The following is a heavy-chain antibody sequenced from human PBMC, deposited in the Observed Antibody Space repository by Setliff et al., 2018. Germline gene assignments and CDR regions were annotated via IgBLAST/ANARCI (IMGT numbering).Heavy chain of an antibody. D-gene: IGHD3-22*01. CDR1: GYTFTSYG. CDR2: INTYNGDT. CDR3: ARINFYVSSGYYYAPEL. Sequence: ASVKVSCKASGYTFTSYGISWVRQAPGRGLEWMAYINTYNGDTQYAQKFQGRVTVTTDTSTTTAYMELRSLRADDTAVYYCARINFYVSSGYYYAPELWGQGTTVTVSS. V-gene: IGHV1-18*01. J-gene: IGHJ4*02.